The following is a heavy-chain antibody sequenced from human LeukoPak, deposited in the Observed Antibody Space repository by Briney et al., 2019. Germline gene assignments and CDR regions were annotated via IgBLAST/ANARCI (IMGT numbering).Heavy chain of an antibody. V-gene: IGHV3-30-3*01. CDR3: ARDNLFDYFDY. J-gene: IGHJ4*02. CDR1: GFTFSSYA. Sequence: GGSLRLSCAASGFTFSSYAMHWVRPAPGKGLEWVAVISYDGSNKYYADSVKGRFTISRDNSKNTLYLQMNSLRAEDTAVYYCARDNLFDYFDYWGQGTLVTVSS. D-gene: IGHD3-3*01. CDR2: ISYDGSNK.